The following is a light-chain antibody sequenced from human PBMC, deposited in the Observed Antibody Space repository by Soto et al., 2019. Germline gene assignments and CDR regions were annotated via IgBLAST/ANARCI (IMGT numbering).Light chain of an antibody. Sequence: EIVFTQSPATLSLSPGERATLSCRASQSVSSHLAWYQQRPGQAPRLLIYDASNRATGIPARFSGSGSGTDFTLTISSLEPEDFAVYYCQHRSIRPWTFGQGTKVDMK. CDR2: DAS. CDR3: QHRSIRPWT. V-gene: IGKV3-11*01. J-gene: IGKJ1*01. CDR1: QSVSSH.